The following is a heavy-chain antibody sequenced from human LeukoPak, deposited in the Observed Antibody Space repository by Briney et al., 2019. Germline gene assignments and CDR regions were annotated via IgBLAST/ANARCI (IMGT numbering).Heavy chain of an antibody. J-gene: IGHJ4*02. Sequence: ASVEVSCKASGYTFTSYAMHWVRQAPGQRLEWMGWINAGNGNTKYSQKFQGRVTITRDTSASTAYMELSSLRSEDTAVYYCARDRSNRDYGDYEGGFDYWGQGTLVTVSS. CDR2: INAGNGNT. CDR3: ARDRSNRDYGDYEGGFDY. CDR1: GYTFTSYA. V-gene: IGHV1-3*01. D-gene: IGHD4-17*01.